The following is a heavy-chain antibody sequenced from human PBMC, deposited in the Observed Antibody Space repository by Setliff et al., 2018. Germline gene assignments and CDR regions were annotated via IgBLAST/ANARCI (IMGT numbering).Heavy chain of an antibody. CDR2: ISSSGSAI. D-gene: IGHD2-15*01. Sequence: PGGSLRLSCAASGFTFSSYEMNWVRQAPGKGLEWVSYISSSGSAIFYADSVKGRFTISRDNAKKSLYLQMNSLRAEDTAVYYCARRWGPDYCSGGTCFFDYWGQGTLVTVSS. J-gene: IGHJ4*02. CDR3: ARRWGPDYCSGGTCFFDY. V-gene: IGHV3-48*03. CDR1: GFTFSSYE.